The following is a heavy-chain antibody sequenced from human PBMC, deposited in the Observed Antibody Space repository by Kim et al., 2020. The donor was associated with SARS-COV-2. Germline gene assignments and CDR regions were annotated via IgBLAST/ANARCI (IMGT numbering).Heavy chain of an antibody. D-gene: IGHD3-16*01. J-gene: IGHJ4*02. Sequence: GGSLRLSCVGSGFTFYDYWMTWVRLAPGKGLEWVAVIKHDGRESYYVDSVRGRFTISRDNAENSFYLQMNSLRADDTAVYYCARDWGDYWGQGTLVTVS. CDR2: IKHDGRES. CDR3: ARDWGDY. CDR1: GFTFYDYW. V-gene: IGHV3-7*05.